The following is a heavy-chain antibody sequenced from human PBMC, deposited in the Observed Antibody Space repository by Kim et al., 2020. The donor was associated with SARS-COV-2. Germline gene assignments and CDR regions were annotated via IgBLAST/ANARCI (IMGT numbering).Heavy chain of an antibody. CDR3: ARDNTGGYYGMDV. Sequence: GGSLRLSCAASGFTFSSYEMNWVRQAPGKGLEWVSYISSSGSTIYYADSVKGRFTISRDNAKNSLYLQMNSLRAEDTAVYYCARDNTGGYYGMDVWSQGTTVTVSS. CDR2: ISSSGSTI. CDR1: GFTFSSYE. J-gene: IGHJ6*02. D-gene: IGHD5-18*01. V-gene: IGHV3-48*03.